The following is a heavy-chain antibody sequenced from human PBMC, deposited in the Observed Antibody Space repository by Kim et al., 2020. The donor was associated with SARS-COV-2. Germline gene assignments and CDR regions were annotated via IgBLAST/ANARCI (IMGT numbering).Heavy chain of an antibody. CDR2: INSDGSST. CDR3: ASRTRRLVGGYSGYDYPYYYYGMDV. CDR1: GFTFSSYW. J-gene: IGHJ6*02. Sequence: GVSLRLSCAASGFTFSSYWMHWVRQAPGKGLVWVSRINSDGSSTSYADSVKGRFTISRDNAKNTLYLQMNSLRAEDTAVYYCASRTRRLVGGYSGYDYPYYYYGMDVWGQGTTVTVSS. D-gene: IGHD5-12*01. V-gene: IGHV3-74*01.